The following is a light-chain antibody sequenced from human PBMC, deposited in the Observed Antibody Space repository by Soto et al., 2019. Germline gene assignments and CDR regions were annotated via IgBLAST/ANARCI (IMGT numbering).Light chain of an antibody. CDR2: GAS. V-gene: IGKV3-15*01. CDR3: QQYNNWPPYT. J-gene: IGKJ2*01. CDR1: QSVSSN. Sequence: EIVMTQSPATLSASPGERATISCRASQSVSSNLAWYQQKPGQAPRLLIYGASTRATGIPARFSGSGSGTEFTLTISSLQSEDFAVYYRQQYNNWPPYTFGQGTKLEIK.